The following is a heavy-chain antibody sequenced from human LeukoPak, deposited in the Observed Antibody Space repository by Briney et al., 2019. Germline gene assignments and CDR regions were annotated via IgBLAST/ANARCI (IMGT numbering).Heavy chain of an antibody. CDR2: ISGSGGST. Sequence: GGSLRLSCAASGFTFSSYAMSWVRQAPGKGLEWVSVISGSGGSTYYADSVKGRFTISRDNSKNTLYLQMNSLRAEDTAVYYCAKDADYYDSSGYSEPYFDYWGQGTLVTVSS. CDR1: GFTFSSYA. D-gene: IGHD3-22*01. J-gene: IGHJ4*02. CDR3: AKDADYYDSSGYSEPYFDY. V-gene: IGHV3-23*01.